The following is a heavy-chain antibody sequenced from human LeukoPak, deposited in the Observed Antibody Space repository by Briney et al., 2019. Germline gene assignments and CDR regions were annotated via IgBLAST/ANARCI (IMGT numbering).Heavy chain of an antibody. CDR1: GGTFSSYA. CDR3: ARGKYYFDY. V-gene: IGHV1-69*13. CDR2: IIPIFGTA. J-gene: IGHJ4*02. Sequence: GASVKVSCKASGGTFSSYAISWVRQAPGQGLEWMGGIIPIFGTANYAQKFQGRVTITADESTSTAYMELSSLRSDDTAVYYCARGKYYFDYWGQGTLVTVSS.